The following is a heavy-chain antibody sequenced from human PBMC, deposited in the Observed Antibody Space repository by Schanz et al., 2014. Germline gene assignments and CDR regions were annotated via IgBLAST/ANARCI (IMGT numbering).Heavy chain of an antibody. D-gene: IGHD6-13*01. V-gene: IGHV3-66*01. Sequence: EVQLVESGGGLVQPGGSLRLSCAASGFSISDHTMRWDRQAPGKGLEPVSVTYLGGNTDYADSVKGRFTISRDDSKNTLYLQMNSLRAEDTAVYYCAKDIAPLAARPGYGMDVWGQGTTVTVSS. CDR2: TYLGGNT. CDR3: AKDIAPLAARPGYGMDV. J-gene: IGHJ6*02. CDR1: GFSISDHT.